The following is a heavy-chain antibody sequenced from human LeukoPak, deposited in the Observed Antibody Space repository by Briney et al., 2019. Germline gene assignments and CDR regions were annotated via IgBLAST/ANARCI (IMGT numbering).Heavy chain of an antibody. D-gene: IGHD3-9*01. CDR1: GFTVSSNY. CDR2: IYSGGST. V-gene: IGHV3-66*01. CDR3: AIIKGGGNSDILTGPDY. J-gene: IGHJ4*02. Sequence: GGSLRLSCAASGFTVSSNYMSWVRQAPGKGLEWVSVIYSGGSTYYADSVKGRFTISRDNSKNTLYLQMNSLRAEDTAVYYCAIIKGGGNSDILTGPDYWGQGTLVTVSS.